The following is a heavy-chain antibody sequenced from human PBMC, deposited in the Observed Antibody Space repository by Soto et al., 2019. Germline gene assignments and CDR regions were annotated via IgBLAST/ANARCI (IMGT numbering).Heavy chain of an antibody. CDR3: ARGGTYYYDFDL. Sequence: QVQLMQSGAEVKKPGASVKVSCKASGYTFTNYYMHWVRQAPGQGLEWMGIINPSGGSTSYAQKFQGRXXMXRXXSTSTVDMELSSLRSEDTAVYYCARGGTYYYDFDLWGRGTLVTVSS. CDR2: INPSGGST. D-gene: IGHD3-10*01. J-gene: IGHJ2*01. V-gene: IGHV1-46*03. CDR1: GYTFTNYY.